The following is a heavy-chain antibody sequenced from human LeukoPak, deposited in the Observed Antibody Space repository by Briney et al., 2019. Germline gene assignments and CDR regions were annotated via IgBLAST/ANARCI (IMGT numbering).Heavy chain of an antibody. J-gene: IGHJ4*02. CDR1: GFTFSSYW. CDR3: AREGDYGDYFDY. Sequence: GSLRLSCAASGFTFSSYWMHWVRQAPGKGLVWVSRITNDGSSTSHADSVKGRFTISRDNAKNTLYLRMNSLRAEATAVYYCAREGDYGDYFDYWGQGTLVTVSS. V-gene: IGHV3-74*01. D-gene: IGHD4-17*01. CDR2: ITNDGSST.